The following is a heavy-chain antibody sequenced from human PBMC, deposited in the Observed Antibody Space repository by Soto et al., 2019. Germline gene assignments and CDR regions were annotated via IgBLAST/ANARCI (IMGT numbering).Heavy chain of an antibody. D-gene: IGHD3-16*01. CDR3: AKEGGLRFIVGYYFDY. Sequence: PGGSLRLSCAASGFTFDDYAMHWVRQAPGKGLERVSLISWDGGSTYYADSVKGRFTISRDNSKNSLYLQMNSLRAEDTALYYCAKEGGLRFIVGYYFDYWGQGTLVTVSS. J-gene: IGHJ4*02. CDR1: GFTFDDYA. CDR2: ISWDGGST. V-gene: IGHV3-43D*04.